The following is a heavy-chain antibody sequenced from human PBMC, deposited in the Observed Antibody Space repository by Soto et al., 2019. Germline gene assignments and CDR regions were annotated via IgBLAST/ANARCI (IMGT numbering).Heavy chain of an antibody. CDR1: GYTFTSYY. Sequence: QVQMVQSGTEVQKPGASVKLSCRTSGYTFTSYYIHWVRQAPGQGLEWMGIINPNGGSTGYAQKFQGRLTMTRDMSAGTVYMELSSLTSDDTAVYYCARGGYSSTWSNLLDRSGLDVWGQGTTVTVSS. CDR2: INPNGGST. CDR3: ARGGYSSTWSNLLDRSGLDV. V-gene: IGHV1-46*01. D-gene: IGHD6-13*01. J-gene: IGHJ6*02.